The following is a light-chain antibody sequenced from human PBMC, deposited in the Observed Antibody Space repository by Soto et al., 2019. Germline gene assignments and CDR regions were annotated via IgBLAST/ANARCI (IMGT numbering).Light chain of an antibody. CDR1: RGSIASNY. CDR2: EDN. J-gene: IGLJ3*02. CDR3: QSYDATNQV. V-gene: IGLV6-57*01. Sequence: NFMLTQPHAVSESPGKTVIISCTRSRGSIASNYVQWYQQRPGSSPTTVIYEDNQRPSGVPDRFSRSTDSSSNSASLTISGLETEDEADYFCQSYDATNQVFGGGTQLTVL.